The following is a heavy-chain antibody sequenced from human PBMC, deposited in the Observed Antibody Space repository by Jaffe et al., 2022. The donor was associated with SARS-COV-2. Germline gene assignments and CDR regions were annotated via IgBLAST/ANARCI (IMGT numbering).Heavy chain of an antibody. V-gene: IGHV4-39*01. CDR2: IYYSGST. D-gene: IGHD6-13*01. CDR3: ARHGSIKEQQLDDAFDI. CDR1: GGSISSSSYY. J-gene: IGHJ3*02. Sequence: QLQLQESGPGLVKPSETLSLTCTVSGGSISSSSYYWGWIRQPPGKGLEWIGSIYYSGSTYYNPSLKSRVTISVDTSKNQFSLKLSSVTAADTAVYYCARHGSIKEQQLDDAFDIWGQGTMVTVSS.